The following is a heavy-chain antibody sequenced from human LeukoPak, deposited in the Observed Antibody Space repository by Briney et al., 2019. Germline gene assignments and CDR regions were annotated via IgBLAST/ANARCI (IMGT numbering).Heavy chain of an antibody. CDR2: IWYDGSNK. J-gene: IGHJ4*02. V-gene: IGHV3-33*01. CDR1: GFTFSSYG. Sequence: GGSLRLSCAASGFTFSSYGMHWVRQAPGKGLEWVAVIWYDGSNKYYADSVKGRFTISRDNSKNTLYLQMNSLRAEDTAVYYCARDQRYGDYWSGFDYWGQGTPVTVSS. D-gene: IGHD4-17*01. CDR3: ARDQRYGDYWSGFDY.